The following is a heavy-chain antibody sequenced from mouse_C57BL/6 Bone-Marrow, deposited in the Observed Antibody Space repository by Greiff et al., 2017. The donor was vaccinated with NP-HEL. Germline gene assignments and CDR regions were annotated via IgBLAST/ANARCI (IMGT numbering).Heavy chain of an antibody. V-gene: IGHV1-63*01. CDR2: IYPGGGYT. D-gene: IGHD1-1*01. J-gene: IGHJ3*01. Sequence: VQLQQSGAELVRPGTSVKMSCKASGYTFTNYWIGWAKQRPGHGLEWIGDIYPGGGYTNYNEKFKGKAKLTADKSYSTAYMQFSSLTSEDSAIYYCARGRVGSSSDPWFAYWGQGTLVTVSA. CDR3: ARGRVGSSSDPWFAY. CDR1: GYTFTNYW.